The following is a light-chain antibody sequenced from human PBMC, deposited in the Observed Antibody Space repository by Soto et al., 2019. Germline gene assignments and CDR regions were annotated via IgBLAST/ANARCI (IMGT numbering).Light chain of an antibody. CDR3: QTWGTGIQV. CDR2: LNSDGSH. J-gene: IGLJ3*02. Sequence: QPVLTQSPSASASLGASVKLTCTLSSGHSNYAIAWHQQQSEKGPRYLMKLNSDGSHNKGDGIPDRFSGSSSGAERHLTISSLQSEDEADYYCQTWGTGIQVFGGGTKVTVL. CDR1: SGHSNYA. V-gene: IGLV4-69*01.